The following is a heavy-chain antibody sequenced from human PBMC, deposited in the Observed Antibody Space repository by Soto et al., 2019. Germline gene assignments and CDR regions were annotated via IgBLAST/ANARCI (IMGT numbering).Heavy chain of an antibody. V-gene: IGHV3-33*01. D-gene: IGHD6-19*01. J-gene: IGHJ6*02. CDR2: IWYDGSNK. Sequence: QVQVVESGGGVVQPGRSLRLSCTASGFTFSGHAMHWVRQPPGKGLEWVAQIWYDGSNKYYADSVKGRFTISRDNSKNTLYVQMDSLIVEDTAVYYCARDGQSLAPYALDVWGQGTSVTVSS. CDR1: GFTFSGHA. CDR3: ARDGQSLAPYALDV.